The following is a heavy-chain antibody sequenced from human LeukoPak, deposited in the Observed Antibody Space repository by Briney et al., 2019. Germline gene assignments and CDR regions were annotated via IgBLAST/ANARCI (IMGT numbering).Heavy chain of an antibody. CDR2: IYHSGST. Sequence: PSQTLSLTCTVSGGSISSGGYYWSWIRQPPGKGLEWIGYIYHSGSTYYNPSLKSRVTISVDRSKNQFSLKLSSVTAADTAVYYCARLDGIIAAAPFDYWGQGTLVTVSS. D-gene: IGHD6-13*01. CDR3: ARLDGIIAAAPFDY. CDR1: GGSISSGGYY. V-gene: IGHV4-30-2*01. J-gene: IGHJ4*02.